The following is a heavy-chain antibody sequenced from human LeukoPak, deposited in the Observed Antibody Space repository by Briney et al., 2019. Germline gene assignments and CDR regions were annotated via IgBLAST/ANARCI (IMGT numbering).Heavy chain of an antibody. CDR2: ISGSGT. Sequence: GGSLRLSCAASGFTFSSYAMTWVRQGPGKGLEWLSTISGSGTYYADSVRGRFTISRDNSKNTVYLQMNSLRAEDTAVYFCARVAYYRATADQITDAFDVWGRGTAVTVSS. J-gene: IGHJ3*01. CDR3: ARVAYYRATADQITDAFDV. V-gene: IGHV3-23*01. CDR1: GFTFSSYA. D-gene: IGHD2-21*01.